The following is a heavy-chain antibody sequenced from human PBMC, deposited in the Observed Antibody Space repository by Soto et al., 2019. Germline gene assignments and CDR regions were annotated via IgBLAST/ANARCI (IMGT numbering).Heavy chain of an antibody. J-gene: IGHJ5*02. Sequence: PSETLSLTCTVSGGSISSYYWSWIRQPPGKGLEWIGYIYYSGSTNYNPSLKSRVTISVDTSKNQFSLKLSSVTAADTAVYYCARGTTVTQHTDWFDPWGQGTLVTVS. CDR2: IYYSGST. CDR1: GGSISSYY. CDR3: ARGTTVTQHTDWFDP. D-gene: IGHD4-17*01. V-gene: IGHV4-59*01.